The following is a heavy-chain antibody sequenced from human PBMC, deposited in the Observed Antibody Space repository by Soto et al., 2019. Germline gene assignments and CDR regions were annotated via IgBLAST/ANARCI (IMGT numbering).Heavy chain of an antibody. CDR3: VKDDGGYPSTAPH. V-gene: IGHV3-23*01. J-gene: IGHJ4*02. CDR1: GITISNYP. D-gene: IGHD3-22*01. Sequence: EVQLLESGGGLVQPGGSLRLSCAASGITISNYPMSWVRQAPGKGLDWVSGISGSGDRTYYADSEKGRFSISKDISKTSLSLQLASLGVEDTAVYFCVKDDGGYPSTAPHWGQGTLVTVSS. CDR2: ISGSGDRT.